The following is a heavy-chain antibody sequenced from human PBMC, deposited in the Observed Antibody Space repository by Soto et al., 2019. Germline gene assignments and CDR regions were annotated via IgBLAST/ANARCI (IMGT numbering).Heavy chain of an antibody. Sequence: PSETLSLTCTVSGGSVSSGSYYWSWIRQPPGKGLEWIGYIYYSGSTYYNPSLKSRVTISVDTSKNQFSLKLSSVTAADTAVYYCARVAGCTNGVCSYTPFFAYWGQGTLVTVSS. V-gene: IGHV4-61*01. D-gene: IGHD2-8*01. J-gene: IGHJ4*02. CDR1: GGSVSSGSYY. CDR2: IYYSGST. CDR3: ARVAGCTNGVCSYTPFFAY.